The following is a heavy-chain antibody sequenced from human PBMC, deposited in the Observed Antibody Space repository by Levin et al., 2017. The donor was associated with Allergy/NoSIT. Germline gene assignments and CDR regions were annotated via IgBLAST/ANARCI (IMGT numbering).Heavy chain of an antibody. CDR2: ISYDGSQK. CDR3: ARAYTGRWYAGY. Sequence: PGGSLRLSCAASGFSFSDYAIHWVRQAPGKGLEWVSIISYDGSQKYYADSVKGRFTISRDNSKNTVYLQMNSLRAEDTAIYCCARAYTGRWYAGYWGQGTLVTVSS. J-gene: IGHJ4*02. D-gene: IGHD6-13*01. CDR1: GFSFSDYA. V-gene: IGHV3-30*04.